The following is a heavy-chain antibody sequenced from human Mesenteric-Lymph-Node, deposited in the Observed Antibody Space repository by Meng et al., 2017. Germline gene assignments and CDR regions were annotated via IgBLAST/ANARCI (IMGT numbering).Heavy chain of an antibody. J-gene: IGHJ4*02. V-gene: IGHV3-30*04. CDR1: GFTFSSYA. Sequence: GESLKISCAASGFTFSSYAMHWVRQAPGKGLEWVAVISYDGSNKYYADSVKGRFTISRDNSKNTLYLQMNSLRAEDTAVYYCASDRTFRGGFPYYFDYWGQGTLVTVSS. CDR3: ASDRTFRGGFPYYFDY. CDR2: ISYDGSNK. D-gene: IGHD2-2*01.